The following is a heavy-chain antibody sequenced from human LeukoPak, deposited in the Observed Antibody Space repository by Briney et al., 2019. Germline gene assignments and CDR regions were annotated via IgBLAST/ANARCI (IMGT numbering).Heavy chain of an antibody. V-gene: IGHV3-53*01. CDR2: IYSGGST. Sequence: LAGGSLRLSCAASGFTVSSNYMSWVRQAPGKGLEWVSVIYSGGSTFYADSVKGRFTISRDNSKNTLYLQMNSLRAEDTAVYYCARGPRSDYWGQGTLVTVPS. J-gene: IGHJ4*02. CDR1: GFTVSSNY. CDR3: ARGPRSDY.